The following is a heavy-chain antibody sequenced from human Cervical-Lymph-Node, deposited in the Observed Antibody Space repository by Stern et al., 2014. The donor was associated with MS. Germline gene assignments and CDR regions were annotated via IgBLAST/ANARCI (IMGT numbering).Heavy chain of an antibody. CDR2: IYPGDSGT. CDR3: ARHGGANWNHEVHNWFDP. Sequence: EVQLVQSGAEVRKPGESLKISCKGSGYGFSTYWIAWVRQTPGKGLEWLGNIYPGDSGTRYNPSFQGQVTMSADKSITTAYLQLRSLKASDSAMYYCARHGGANWNHEVHNWFDPWGQGTLVTVSS. V-gene: IGHV5-51*01. CDR1: GYGFSTYW. J-gene: IGHJ5*02. D-gene: IGHD1-1*01.